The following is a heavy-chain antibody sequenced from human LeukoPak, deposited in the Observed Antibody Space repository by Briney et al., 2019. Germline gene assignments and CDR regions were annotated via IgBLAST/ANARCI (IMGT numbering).Heavy chain of an antibody. CDR3: ARRVYSGSYNWYFDL. J-gene: IGHJ2*01. D-gene: IGHD1-26*01. Sequence: SETVSLTCTVSGGSISTSTYYWRWIRQPPGKGLEWIGSISYSGSTYNNPSLKSRVTISVDTSKHQFSLKLSSVTAPDTAVYYCARRVYSGSYNWYFDLWGRGTLVTVSS. V-gene: IGHV4-39*01. CDR1: GGSISTSTYY. CDR2: ISYSGST.